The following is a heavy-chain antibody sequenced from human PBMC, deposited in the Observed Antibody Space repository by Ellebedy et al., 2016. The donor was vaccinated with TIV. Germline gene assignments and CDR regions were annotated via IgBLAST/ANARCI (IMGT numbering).Heavy chain of an antibody. Sequence: GGSLRLXCAAPGFTFRSYGMHWVRQAPGKGLEWVAVIWYDGSNKYYADSVKGRFTISRDNSKNTLYLQMNSLRAEDTAVYYCARHYGDYGKDHWGQGTLVTVSS. CDR2: IWYDGSNK. CDR1: GFTFRSYG. J-gene: IGHJ4*02. V-gene: IGHV3-33*01. D-gene: IGHD4-17*01. CDR3: ARHYGDYGKDH.